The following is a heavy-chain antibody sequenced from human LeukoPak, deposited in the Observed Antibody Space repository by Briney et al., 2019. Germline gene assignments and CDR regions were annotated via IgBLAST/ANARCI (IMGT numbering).Heavy chain of an antibody. CDR1: GFTFSSYQ. J-gene: IGHJ6*04. D-gene: IGHD6-13*01. CDR2: ISSSGSII. Sequence: GGSLRLSCAASGFTFSSYQMNWVRQAPGKGLEWVSYISSSGSIIYYADSVKGRFTISRDNAKNSLYLQMNSLRAEGTAVYYCARDFSVFIAAAGTRRHYYYGMDVWGKGTTVTVSS. CDR3: ARDFSVFIAAAGTRRHYYYGMDV. V-gene: IGHV3-48*03.